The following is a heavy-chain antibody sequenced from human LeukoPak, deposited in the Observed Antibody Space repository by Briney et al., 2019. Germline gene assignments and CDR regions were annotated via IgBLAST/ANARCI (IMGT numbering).Heavy chain of an antibody. CDR2: ISYSGT. D-gene: IGHD1-26*01. CDR1: GGSISISNYY. V-gene: IGHV4-39*01. CDR3: ARRTSNPVGAIDY. Sequence: SETLSLTCTVSGGSISISNYYWGWIRQPPGRGLEWIGSISYSGTYHNPSLQSRLTISVDTSKNHFSLNLRSVTAADTAVYYCARRTSNPVGAIDYWGQGTLVTVSS. J-gene: IGHJ4*02.